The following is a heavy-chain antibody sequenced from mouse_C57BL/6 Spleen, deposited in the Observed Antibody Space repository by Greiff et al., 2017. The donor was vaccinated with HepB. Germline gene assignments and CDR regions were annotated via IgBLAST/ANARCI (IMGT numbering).Heavy chain of an antibody. D-gene: IGHD4-1*02. Sequence: QVQLQQSGAELARPGASVKMSCKASGYTFTSYTMHWVKQRPGQGLEWIGYINPSSGYTKYNQKFKDKATLTADKSSSTAYMQLSSLTSEDSAVYYCATSNWDDWYFDVWGTGTTVTVSS. CDR2: INPSSGYT. CDR1: GYTFTSYT. V-gene: IGHV1-4*01. J-gene: IGHJ1*03. CDR3: ATSNWDDWYFDV.